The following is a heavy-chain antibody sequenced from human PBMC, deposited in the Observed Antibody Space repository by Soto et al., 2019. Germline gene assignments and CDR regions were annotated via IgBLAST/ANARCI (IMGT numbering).Heavy chain of an antibody. J-gene: IGHJ6*02. Sequence: QVQLQESGPGLVKPSETLSLSCNVSGGSISRDDFFCSWVRQHPARGLERIGYVYHSVTKYYTPCLQSRITISGETSKLQFCLQLGSVTAADTAVYFCAIDEGHGLGLSGGMAIGGQGTSVTVS. CDR3: AIDEGHGLGLSGGMAI. D-gene: IGHD3-10*01. V-gene: IGHV4-31*03. CDR2: VYHSVTK. CDR1: GGSISRDDFF.